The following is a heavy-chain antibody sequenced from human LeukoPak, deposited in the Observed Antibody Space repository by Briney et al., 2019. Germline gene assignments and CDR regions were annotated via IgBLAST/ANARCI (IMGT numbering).Heavy chain of an antibody. CDR2: IYYSGST. J-gene: IGHJ4*02. CDR1: GGSISSSSYY. CDR3: ARHGTGVTVLNYYFDY. D-gene: IGHD3-16*02. Sequence: SETLSLTCTVSGGSISSSSYYWGWIRQPPGKGLEWSVSIYYSGSTYYNPSLKSRVTISVDTSKNPFSLKLSSVTAADTAVYYCARHGTGVTVLNYYFDYWGQGTLVTVSS. V-gene: IGHV4-39*01.